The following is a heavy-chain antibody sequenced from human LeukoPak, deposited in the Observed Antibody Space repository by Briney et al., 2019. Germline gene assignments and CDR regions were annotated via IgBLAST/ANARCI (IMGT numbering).Heavy chain of an antibody. CDR3: AKDFSDFWSGPLWFDP. V-gene: IGHV3-23*01. CDR2: ISGSGGST. D-gene: IGHD3-3*01. Sequence: PGGSLRLSCAASGFTFCSYAMRWVRQARGKGLEGGSAISGSGGSTYYADSVKGRFTISRDNSKNTLDLQMNSLRAEDTAVYYCAKDFSDFWSGPLWFDPWGQGTLVTVSS. J-gene: IGHJ5*02. CDR1: GFTFCSYA.